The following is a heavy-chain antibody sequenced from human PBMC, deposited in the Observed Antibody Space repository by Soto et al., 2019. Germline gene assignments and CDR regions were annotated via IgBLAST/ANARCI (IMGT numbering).Heavy chain of an antibody. CDR2: ISSDGSTT. J-gene: IGHJ3*02. Sequence: EVRLVESGGHSVQPGGSLRLSCVVSGFTFSGYWMHWVRQVPGRGLVWVSRISSDGSTTTYADSVKGRFTISRDNAKNTLYLQMNSLRVEDTSLYYCARESPGIHGNNFDIWGQGTMVTVSS. D-gene: IGHD1-26*01. CDR1: GFTFSGYW. CDR3: ARESPGIHGNNFDI. V-gene: IGHV3-74*01.